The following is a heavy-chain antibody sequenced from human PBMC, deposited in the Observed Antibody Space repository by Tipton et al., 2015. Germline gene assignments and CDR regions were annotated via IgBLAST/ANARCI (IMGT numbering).Heavy chain of an antibody. J-gene: IGHJ6*02. CDR3: ARDLEHGMDV. Sequence: TLSLTCTVSGGSVSSGSFYWSWIRQPPGKGLEWIGYIHSTGSTDYNPSLKSRVTISGDTSKSQFSLRLSSVTAADTAVYYCARDLEHGMDVWGQGTTVTVSS. CDR2: IHSTGST. V-gene: IGHV4-61*01. D-gene: IGHD5-24*01. CDR1: GGSVSSGSFY.